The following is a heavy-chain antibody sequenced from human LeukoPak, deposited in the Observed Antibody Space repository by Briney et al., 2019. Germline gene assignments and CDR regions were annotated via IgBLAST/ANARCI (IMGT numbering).Heavy chain of an antibody. J-gene: IGHJ4*02. CDR2: ISGSGGST. D-gene: IGHD2-21*01. CDR3: TTDPSLLGDY. Sequence: GGSLRLSCAASGFTFSSYAMSWVRQAPGKGLEWVSAISGSGGSTYYADSVKGRFTISRDNSKNTLYLQMNSLKTEDTAVYYCTTDPSLLGDYWGQGTLVTVSS. CDR1: GFTFSSYA. V-gene: IGHV3-23*01.